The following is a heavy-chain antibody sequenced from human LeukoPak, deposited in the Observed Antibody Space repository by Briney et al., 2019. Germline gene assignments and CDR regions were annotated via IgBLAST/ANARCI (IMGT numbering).Heavy chain of an antibody. V-gene: IGHV3-23*01. CDR1: GFTFSNYA. J-gene: IGHJ6*02. D-gene: IGHD3-10*01. CDR2: ITGSSGST. Sequence: SGGSLRLSCAASGFTFSNYAMTWVRQGPGMGLEWVSSITGSSGSTFYANSVMGRFTVSRDNSKNTLYLQMNSLRAEDTAVYYCAKVLGGTWAMDVWGQGTTVTVSS. CDR3: AKVLGGTWAMDV.